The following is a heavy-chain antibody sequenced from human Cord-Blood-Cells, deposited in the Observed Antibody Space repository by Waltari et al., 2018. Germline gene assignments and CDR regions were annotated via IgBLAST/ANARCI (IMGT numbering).Heavy chain of an antibody. Sequence: QLQLQESGPGLVKPSETLSLTCTVSGGSISSSSYYWGWIRQPPGKGLEWIGSIYYSGRTYYNPSLKSRVTISVDTSKNQFSLKLSSVTAADTAVYYCAIYDSSGYYFDYWGQGTLVTVSS. D-gene: IGHD3-22*01. CDR2: IYYSGRT. CDR3: AIYDSSGYYFDY. V-gene: IGHV4-39*01. CDR1: GGSISSSSYY. J-gene: IGHJ4*02.